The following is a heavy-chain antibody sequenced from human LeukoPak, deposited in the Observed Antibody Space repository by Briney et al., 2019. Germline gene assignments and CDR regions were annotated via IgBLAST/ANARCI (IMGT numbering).Heavy chain of an antibody. Sequence: GGSLRLSCADSGFTFSSYWMHWVRQAPGKGLVWVSRINSDGSTTTYADSVKGRFTISRDNAKNSLYLQMNSLRVEDTAVYYCAKVAKYYYGSETYYFFEHWGQGTPVTASS. CDR2: INSDGSTT. CDR1: GFTFSSYW. D-gene: IGHD3-10*01. CDR3: AKVAKYYYGSETYYFFEH. J-gene: IGHJ4*02. V-gene: IGHV3-74*01.